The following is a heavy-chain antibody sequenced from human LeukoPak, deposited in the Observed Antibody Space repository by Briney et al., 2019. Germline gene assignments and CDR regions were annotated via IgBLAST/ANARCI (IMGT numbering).Heavy chain of an antibody. V-gene: IGHV1-18*01. Sequence: ASVTVSRKATGYTFTSYRISWVGQPPGQEVEGMGWTSAYNGNTNYAQQRQGRVTMTTDTSTSTAYMELRSLRSDDTAVYYCARAFSTTSYNWFDPWGQGTLVTVSS. CDR2: TSAYNGNT. D-gene: IGHD2-2*01. CDR1: GYTFTSYR. CDR3: ARAFSTTSYNWFDP. J-gene: IGHJ5*02.